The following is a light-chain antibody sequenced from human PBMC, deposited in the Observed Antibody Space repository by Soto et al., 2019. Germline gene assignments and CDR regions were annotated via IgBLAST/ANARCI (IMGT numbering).Light chain of an antibody. CDR2: DAS. V-gene: IGKV1-33*01. CDR1: QDISNY. Sequence: DIQMTQSPSSLSASVGDRVTITCQASQDISNYLNWYQQKPGKAPKLLIYDASNLETGVPSRFSGRGSGTDFTFTISRLQPEDIATYYCQHRGTFGGGTKVEIK. J-gene: IGKJ4*01. CDR3: QHRGT.